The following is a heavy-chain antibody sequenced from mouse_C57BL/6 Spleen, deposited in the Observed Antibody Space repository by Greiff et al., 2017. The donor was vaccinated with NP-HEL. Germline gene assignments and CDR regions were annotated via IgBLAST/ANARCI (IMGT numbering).Heavy chain of an antibody. V-gene: IGHV5-4*01. CDR2: ISDGGSYT. D-gene: IGHD2-4*01. CDR3: ARDLPYDYDGFDY. Sequence: EVQRVESGGGLVKPGGSLKLSCAASGFTFSSYAMSWVRQTPEKRLEWVATISDGGSYTYYPDNVKGRFTISRDNAKNNLYLQMSHLKSEDTAMYYCARDLPYDYDGFDYWGQGTTLTVSS. CDR1: GFTFSSYA. J-gene: IGHJ2*01.